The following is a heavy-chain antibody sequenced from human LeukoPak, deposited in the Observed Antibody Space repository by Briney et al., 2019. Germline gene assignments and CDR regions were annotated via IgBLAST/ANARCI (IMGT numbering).Heavy chain of an antibody. Sequence: SETLSLTCAVYGGSFSGYYWSWIRQPPGKGLEWIGEINHSGSTNYNPSLKSRVTISVDTSKNQFSLKLSSVTAADTAVYYCASWGIGGGYGFDYWGQGTLVTVSS. J-gene: IGHJ4*02. CDR3: ASWGIGGGYGFDY. D-gene: IGHD5-12*01. CDR1: GGSFSGYY. V-gene: IGHV4-34*01. CDR2: INHSGST.